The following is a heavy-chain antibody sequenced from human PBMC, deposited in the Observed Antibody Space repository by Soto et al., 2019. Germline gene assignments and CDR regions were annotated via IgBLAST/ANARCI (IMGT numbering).Heavy chain of an antibody. D-gene: IGHD1-26*01. Sequence: EVQLVESGGGLVKPGGSLRLSCAASGFTFSSYSMNWVRQAPGKGLEWVSSISSSSSYIYYADSVKGRLTISRENAKNSLYLKMNSLRDEDTAVYYCARANVGLYYYYYMDVWGKGTTVTVSS. CDR2: ISSSSSYI. CDR1: GFTFSSYS. J-gene: IGHJ6*03. V-gene: IGHV3-21*01. CDR3: ARANVGLYYYYYMDV.